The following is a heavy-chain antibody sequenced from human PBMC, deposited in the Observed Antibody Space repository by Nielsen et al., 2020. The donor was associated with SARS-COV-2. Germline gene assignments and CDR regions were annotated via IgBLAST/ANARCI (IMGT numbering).Heavy chain of an antibody. Sequence: SGPTLVKPTQTLTLTCTFSGFSLSTSGMCVSWIRQPPGKALEWLARIDWDHDKYYSTSLKTRLTLSKDTPKNQVVLTMTNMDPVDTATYYCARISHYGSSWPYYYYGMDVWGQGTTVTVSS. CDR3: ARISHYGSSWPYYYYGMDV. J-gene: IGHJ6*02. D-gene: IGHD6-13*01. CDR2: IDWDHDK. V-gene: IGHV2-70*11. CDR1: GFSLSTSGMC.